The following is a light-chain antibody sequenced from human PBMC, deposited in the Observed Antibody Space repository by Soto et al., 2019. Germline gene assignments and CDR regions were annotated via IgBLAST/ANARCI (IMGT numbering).Light chain of an antibody. CDR1: QSVSSY. CDR3: QQRSNWPLSIT. Sequence: EIVLAQSPAPPFFSPGEKTTLPCRARQSVSSYLAWYQQKPGQAPRLLIYDASNRATGIPARFSSSGSGTDFTLTISSLEPEDFAVYYCQQRSNWPLSITFGQGTRLEIK. J-gene: IGKJ5*01. V-gene: IGKV3-11*01. CDR2: DAS.